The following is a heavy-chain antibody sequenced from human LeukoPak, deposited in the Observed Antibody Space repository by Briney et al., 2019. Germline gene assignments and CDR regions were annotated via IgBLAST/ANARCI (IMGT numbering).Heavy chain of an antibody. CDR3: ARGPTHGATYFDS. Sequence: SETLSLTCTVSSGSLSSYYWSYIRQSAGGGLEWIGRINTGGTFLYNPSLKSRVTLSIDTSRNQFSRNLNSVTAADTAVYFCARGPTHGATYFDSWGQGTLVTVSS. J-gene: IGHJ4*02. V-gene: IGHV4-4*07. CDR2: INTGGTF. D-gene: IGHD3-10*01. CDR1: SGSLSSYY.